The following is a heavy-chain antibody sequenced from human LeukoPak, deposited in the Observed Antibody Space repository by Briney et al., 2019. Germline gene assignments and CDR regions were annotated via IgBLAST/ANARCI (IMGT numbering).Heavy chain of an antibody. CDR2: IIPILGIA. CDR1: GGTFSSYA. D-gene: IGHD2-2*01. CDR3: ARVERGYCSSTSCYP. V-gene: IGHV1-69*04. Sequence: SVKVSCKASGGTFSSYAISWVRQAPGQGLEWMGRIIPILGIANYAQKFQGRVTITADKSTSTAYMELSSLRSEDTAVYYCARVERGYCSSTSCYPWGQGTLATVSS. J-gene: IGHJ4*02.